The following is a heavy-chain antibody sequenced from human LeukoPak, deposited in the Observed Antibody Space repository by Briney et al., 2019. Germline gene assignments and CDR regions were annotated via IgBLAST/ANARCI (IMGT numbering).Heavy chain of an antibody. CDR2: ISYDGSNK. J-gene: IGHJ4*02. V-gene: IGHV3-30-3*01. D-gene: IGHD6-19*01. Sequence: GGSLRLSCAASGFTFSRYAMHWVRQAPGKGLEWVAVISYDGSNKYYADSVKGRFTISRDNSKNTLYLQMNSLRAEDTAVYYCARVSSSGWYGAAYYFDYWGQGTLVTVSS. CDR1: GFTFSRYA. CDR3: ARVSSSGWYGAAYYFDY.